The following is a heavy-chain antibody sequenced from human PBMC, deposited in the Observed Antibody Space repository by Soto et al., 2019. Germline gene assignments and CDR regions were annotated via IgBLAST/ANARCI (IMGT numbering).Heavy chain of an antibody. Sequence: ASVKVSCKASEYSLTGHYLHWVRQAPGQGLEWMGWIDPKSGDTNYAQKFRDRVTMTSDTSISTAYLDLSSLRPDDTAVYYCARHGVIAKLQNGMGLWGQGTMVTVPS. CDR3: ARHGVIAKLQNGMGL. CDR1: EYSLTGHY. CDR2: IDPKSGDT. V-gene: IGHV1-2*02. J-gene: IGHJ6*02.